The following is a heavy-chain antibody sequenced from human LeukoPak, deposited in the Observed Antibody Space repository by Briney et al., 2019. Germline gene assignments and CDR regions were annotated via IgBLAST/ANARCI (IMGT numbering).Heavy chain of an antibody. CDR3: ATLPLL. CDR1: GGSINNYY. V-gene: IGHV4-59*08. Sequence: KSSETLSLTCTVSGGSINNYYWDWIRQPPGEGLEWIGYIYYSGSSGSTDYNPSLKSRVTISVDTSKNQFSLKLSSVTAADTAVYYCATLPLLWGQGTLVTVSS. CDR2: IYYSGSSGST. J-gene: IGHJ4*02.